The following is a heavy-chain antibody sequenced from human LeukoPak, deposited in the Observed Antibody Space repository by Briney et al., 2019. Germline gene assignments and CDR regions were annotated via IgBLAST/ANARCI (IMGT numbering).Heavy chain of an antibody. J-gene: IGHJ6*03. Sequence: PSETLSLTCTVSGGSISSSSYYWGWIRQPPGKGLEWIGSIYYNGKTYYNPSLKSRITISVDTSKNQFSLKESSVTAADTAVYYCARTVDYYYYYMDVWGKGTTVTVSS. CDR3: ARTVDYYYYYMDV. CDR2: IYYNGKT. CDR1: GGSISSSSYY. V-gene: IGHV4-39*01. D-gene: IGHD4-23*01.